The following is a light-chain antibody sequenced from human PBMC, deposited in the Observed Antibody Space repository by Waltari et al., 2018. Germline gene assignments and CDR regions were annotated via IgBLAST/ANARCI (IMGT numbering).Light chain of an antibody. CDR2: KNN. CDR1: SSNIGGNF. CDR3: AAWDDNLTGPL. V-gene: IGLV1-47*01. Sequence: SVLTQPPSASGTPGQTVTIPCSGSSSNIGGNFVYWYQQLPGMAPQLLVYKNNPRPSGVPGRFSGSKSGTSASLAISGLRSDDEAEYYCAAWDDNLTGPLFGGGTKVTVL. J-gene: IGLJ3*02.